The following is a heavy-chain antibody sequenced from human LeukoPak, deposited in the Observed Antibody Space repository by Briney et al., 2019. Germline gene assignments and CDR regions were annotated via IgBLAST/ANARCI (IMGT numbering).Heavy chain of an antibody. CDR3: AKQHYYDSSGYMYYFDY. CDR2: ISSDSGTI. J-gene: IGHJ4*02. V-gene: IGHV3-48*01. Sequence: TGGSLRLSCVASGFTFNTYSMNWVRQAPGQGLDWLSYISSDSGTIYYADSVKGRFTISRDNSKNTLYLQMNSLRAEDTAVYYCAKQHYYDSSGYMYYFDYWGQGTLVTVSS. CDR1: GFTFNTYS. D-gene: IGHD3-22*01.